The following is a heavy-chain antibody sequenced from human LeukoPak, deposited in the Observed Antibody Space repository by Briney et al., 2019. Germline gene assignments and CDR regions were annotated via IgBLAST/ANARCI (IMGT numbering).Heavy chain of an antibody. V-gene: IGHV3-23*01. CDR1: GSTFSNYG. D-gene: IGHD3-22*01. CDR3: AKSWNYYDSSGDGALDI. J-gene: IGHJ3*02. Sequence: PGGSLRLSCGASGSTFSNYGMLWVRQAPGKGLEWVSGISGSGISTYYADSVKGRFTISRDNSKNTLYLQMNSLRVEDTAVYYCAKSWNYYDSSGDGALDIWGQGTMVTVSS. CDR2: ISGSGIST.